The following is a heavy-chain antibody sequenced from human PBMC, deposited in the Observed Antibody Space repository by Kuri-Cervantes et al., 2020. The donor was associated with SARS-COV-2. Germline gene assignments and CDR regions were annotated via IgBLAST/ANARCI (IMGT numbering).Heavy chain of an antibody. CDR2: IWYDGSNK. J-gene: IGHJ6*03. D-gene: IGHD6-19*01. CDR3: ARNAVAGTYYYYMDV. CDR1: GFTFSSYA. Sequence: GGSLRLSCAASGFTFSSYAMSWVRQAPGKGLEWVAVIWYDGSNKYYADSVEGRFTISRDNSKNTLYLQMNSLRAEDTAVYYCARNAVAGTYYYYMDVWGKGTTVTVSS. V-gene: IGHV3-33*08.